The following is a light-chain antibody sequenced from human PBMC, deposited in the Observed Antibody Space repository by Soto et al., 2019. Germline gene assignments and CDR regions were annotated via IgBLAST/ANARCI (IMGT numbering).Light chain of an antibody. CDR1: QSISSW. CDR3: QQYNSFPPS. Sequence: DILMTPSPSTLPASVGDRVTISCRASQSISSWLAWYQQKPCKAPKLLIYKASSLQSGVPSWFRRSGSGAEFTLTISSLQTDEFATYYCQQYNSFPPSFGGGTKVEVK. V-gene: IGKV1-5*03. CDR2: KAS. J-gene: IGKJ4*01.